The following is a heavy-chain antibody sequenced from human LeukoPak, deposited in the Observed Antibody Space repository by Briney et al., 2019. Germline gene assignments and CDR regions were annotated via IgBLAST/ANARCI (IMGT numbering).Heavy chain of an antibody. CDR2: IYSGGST. V-gene: IGHV3-53*05. J-gene: IGHJ3*02. CDR1: AFTVSSNY. Sequence: PGGSLRLSCAASAFTVSSNYMTWVRQAPGKGLEWVSVIYSGGSTYYADSVKGRFTISRDNSKNSLYLQMNTLRGEDTAFYYCAKEIDTLGTNAFDIWGHGTLVTVSS. D-gene: IGHD2-15*01. CDR3: AKEIDTLGTNAFDI.